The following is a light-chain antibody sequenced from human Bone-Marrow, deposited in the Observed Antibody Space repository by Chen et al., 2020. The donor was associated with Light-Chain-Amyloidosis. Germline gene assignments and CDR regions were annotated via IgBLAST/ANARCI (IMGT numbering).Light chain of an antibody. J-gene: IGLJ2*01. CDR2: EDR. V-gene: IGLV3-1*01. CDR3: QAWDSINVL. Sequence: SYDMTQPPSVSVSPGQTASITCSGDKLGDKYVNRYQQRPGQSPVMVIYEDRKRPSGIPERISGSRSGNTAALIIRGTQAMDEADYYCQAWDSINVLFGGGTKLTVL. CDR1: KLGDKY.